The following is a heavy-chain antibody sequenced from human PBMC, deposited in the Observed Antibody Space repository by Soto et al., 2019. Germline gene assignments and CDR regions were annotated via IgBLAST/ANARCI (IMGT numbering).Heavy chain of an antibody. J-gene: IGHJ4*02. CDR2: VYYTGST. CDR3: ARSVAVPGAHIDY. D-gene: IGHD6-19*01. CDR1: GGSISGSY. V-gene: IGHV4-59*01. Sequence: SETLCLTCSVSGGSISGSYWSWMRQSPGKGLEWLGYVYYTGSTNYSPSLRSRVSISVDTSKNEFSLRLSSVTAADTAVYFCARSVAVPGAHIDYWGQGTQVTVSS.